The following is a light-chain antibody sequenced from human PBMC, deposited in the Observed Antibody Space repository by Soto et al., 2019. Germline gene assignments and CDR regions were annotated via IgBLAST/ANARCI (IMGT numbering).Light chain of an antibody. CDR3: EESDSYLRT. CDR1: QTISNW. CDR2: DAP. J-gene: IGKJ1*01. V-gene: IGKV1-5*01. Sequence: NQSPSTVSATVRDRVTITCRASQTISNWLAWYQQRPGKAPQLLISDAPRLESGVPSRFSGSGSGTEFTLTIIILQADDSTSYCCEESDSYLRTFGEGSKL.